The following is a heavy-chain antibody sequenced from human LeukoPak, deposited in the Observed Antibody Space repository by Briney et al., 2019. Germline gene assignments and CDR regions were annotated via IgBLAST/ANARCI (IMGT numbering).Heavy chain of an antibody. Sequence: GGSLRLSCAASGFTFSSYATSWVRQAPGKGLEWVSAISGSGGSTYYADSVTGRFTISRDNSKNTLYLQMNSLRAEDTAVYYCAKSPSTIFGVFYYYMDVWGKGTTVTVSS. CDR1: GFTFSSYA. V-gene: IGHV3-23*01. CDR2: ISGSGGST. J-gene: IGHJ6*03. D-gene: IGHD3-3*01. CDR3: AKSPSTIFGVFYYYMDV.